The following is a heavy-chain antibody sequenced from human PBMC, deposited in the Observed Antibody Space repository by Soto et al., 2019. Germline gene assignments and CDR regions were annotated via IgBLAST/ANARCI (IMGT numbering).Heavy chain of an antibody. CDR1: GGSISSSSYY. D-gene: IGHD5-12*01. J-gene: IGHJ5*02. Sequence: QLQLQESGPGLVKPSATLSLTCTVSGGSISSSSYYWGWIRQPPGKVLEWIGSIYYSGSTYYIPSLKSRVTISVDTSKSKLSLKLSSVTAADTAVYDCARGDVYEPYHWFDPWGQGTLVTVSS. V-gene: IGHV4-39*01. CDR2: IYYSGST. CDR3: ARGDVYEPYHWFDP.